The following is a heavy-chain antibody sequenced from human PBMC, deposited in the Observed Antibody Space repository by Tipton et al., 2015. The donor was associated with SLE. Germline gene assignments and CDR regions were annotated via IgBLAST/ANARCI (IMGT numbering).Heavy chain of an antibody. J-gene: IGHJ3*02. V-gene: IGHV4-59*11. CDR1: GGSISSHY. CDR3: ERASIAVAENDAFDI. CDR2: VYYTGIT. D-gene: IGHD6-19*01. Sequence: TLSLTCTVSGGSISSHYWSWIRQPPGKGLEWIGYVYYTGITNYKSSLKSRVTISVDTSKNQFSLKLTSVTAADTAVYYCERASIAVAENDAFDIWGQGTMVTVSS.